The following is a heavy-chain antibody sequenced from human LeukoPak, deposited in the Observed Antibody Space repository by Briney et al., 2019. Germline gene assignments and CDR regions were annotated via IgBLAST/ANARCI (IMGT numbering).Heavy chain of an antibody. D-gene: IGHD3-22*01. CDR3: ARGATPNYYDSSGYPGPFDY. CDR1: GGTFSSYA. Sequence: SVKVSCKASGGTFSSYAISWVRQAPGQGLGWMGGIIPIFGTANYAQKFQGRVTITTDESTSTAYMELSSLRSEDTAVYYCARGATPNYYDSSGYPGPFDYWGQGTLVTVSS. J-gene: IGHJ4*02. CDR2: IIPIFGTA. V-gene: IGHV1-69*05.